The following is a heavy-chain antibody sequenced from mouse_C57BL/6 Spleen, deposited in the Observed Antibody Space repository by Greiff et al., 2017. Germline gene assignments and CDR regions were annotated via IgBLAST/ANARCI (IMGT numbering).Heavy chain of an antibody. Sequence: EVKLVESGPGLVKPSQSLSLPCSVTGYSITSGYYWNWIRQFPGNKLEWMGYISYDGSNNYNPSLKNRISITRDTSKNQFFLKLNSVTTEDTATYYCARTPNWDMYFDVWGTGTTVTVSS. D-gene: IGHD4-1*01. CDR3: ARTPNWDMYFDV. CDR2: ISYDGSN. J-gene: IGHJ1*03. CDR1: GYSITSGYY. V-gene: IGHV3-6*01.